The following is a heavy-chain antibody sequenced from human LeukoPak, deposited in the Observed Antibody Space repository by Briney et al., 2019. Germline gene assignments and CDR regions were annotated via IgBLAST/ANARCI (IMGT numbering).Heavy chain of an antibody. CDR3: ARDFLHLGG. CDR1: GSSFSSYE. V-gene: IGHV3-48*03. J-gene: IGHJ3*01. CDR2: ISSSGSTI. Sequence: GGSLRLSCAASGSSFSSYEMNWVRQAPGKGLEWVSYISSSGSTIYYADSVKGRFTISRDNAKNMLYLQMNSLRAEDTAVYYCARDFLHLGGWGQGTMVTVTS. D-gene: IGHD3-16*01.